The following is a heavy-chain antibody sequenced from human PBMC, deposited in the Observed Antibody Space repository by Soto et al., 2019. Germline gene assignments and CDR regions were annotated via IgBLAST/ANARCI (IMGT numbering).Heavy chain of an antibody. CDR2: IYSGGST. Sequence: GSLRLSCAASGFTVSSNYMSWVRQAPGKGLEWVSVIYSGGSTYYADSVKGRFTISRDNSKNTLYLQMNSLRAEDTALYYCAKTGVPPGNGYYYYAIDVWGQGTTVTVSS. CDR3: AKTGVPPGNGYYYYAIDV. CDR1: GFTVSSNY. J-gene: IGHJ6*02. V-gene: IGHV3-66*01. D-gene: IGHD2-2*01.